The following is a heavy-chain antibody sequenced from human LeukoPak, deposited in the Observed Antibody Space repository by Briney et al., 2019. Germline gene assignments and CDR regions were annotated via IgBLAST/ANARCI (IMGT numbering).Heavy chain of an antibody. D-gene: IGHD2-8*01. Sequence: SETLSFTCTVSGGTISSGGYYWNWIRQHPGKGLEWIGYIYNSGSTYYNPSLKSRSTISVDTSKNQFSLKLSSVTAADTAVYYCARGYCTNGVCSSDYFDYWGQGTLVTVSS. V-gene: IGHV4-31*03. J-gene: IGHJ4*02. CDR2: IYNSGST. CDR1: GGTISSGGYY. CDR3: ARGYCTNGVCSSDYFDY.